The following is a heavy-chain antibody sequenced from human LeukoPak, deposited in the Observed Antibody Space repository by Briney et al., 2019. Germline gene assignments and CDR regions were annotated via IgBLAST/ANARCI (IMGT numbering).Heavy chain of an antibody. CDR1: GFTFSSYA. J-gene: IGHJ6*02. CDR3: ARGTVRYYYYGMDV. D-gene: IGHD1/OR15-1a*01. V-gene: IGHV3-30*04. Sequence: GGSLRLSCAASGFTFSSYAMHWVRQAPGKGLEWVAVISYDGSNKYYADSVKGRFTISRDNSKNTLYLQMNSLGAEDTAVYYCARGTVRYYYYGMDVWGQGTTVTVSS. CDR2: ISYDGSNK.